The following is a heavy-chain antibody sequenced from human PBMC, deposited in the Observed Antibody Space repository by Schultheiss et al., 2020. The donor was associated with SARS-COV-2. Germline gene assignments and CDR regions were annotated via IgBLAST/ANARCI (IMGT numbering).Heavy chain of an antibody. CDR1: GFTVSSNY. CDR2: ISSSSSYI. V-gene: IGHV3-21*04. CDR3: AKVREGYSYGRYYFDY. D-gene: IGHD5-18*01. Sequence: GGSLRLSCAASGFTVSSNYMSWVRQAPGKGLEWVSSISSSSSYIYYADSVKGRFTISRDNSKNTLYLQMNSLRAEDTAVYYCAKVREGYSYGRYYFDYWGQGTLVTVSS. J-gene: IGHJ4*02.